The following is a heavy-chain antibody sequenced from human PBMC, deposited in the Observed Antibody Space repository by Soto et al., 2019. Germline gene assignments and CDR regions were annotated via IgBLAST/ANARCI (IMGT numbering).Heavy chain of an antibody. J-gene: IGHJ5*02. CDR1: GGSISSSSYY. Sequence: PSETLSLTCTVSGGSISSSSYYWGWIRQPPGKGLEWIGSIYYSGSTYYNPSLKSRVTISVDTSKNQLSLKLSSVTAADTAVYYCARHQKTNTAMDRWGQGTLVTVSS. CDR2: IYYSGST. CDR3: ARHQKTNTAMDR. D-gene: IGHD5-18*01. V-gene: IGHV4-39*01.